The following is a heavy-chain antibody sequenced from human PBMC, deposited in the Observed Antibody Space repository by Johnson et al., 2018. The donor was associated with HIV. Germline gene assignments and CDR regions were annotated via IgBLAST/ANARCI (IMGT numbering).Heavy chain of an antibody. D-gene: IGHD6-13*01. Sequence: VLLVESGGGVVQPGRSLRLSCAASGFTFSSYAMHWVRQAPGKGLEWVSSITASGGNTYYADSVKGRITVSRDNSKNTLYLQMNSLRAEDTAVYYCAKDLGVAADPDAFDIWGQGTMVTVSS. J-gene: IGHJ3*02. CDR1: GFTFSSYA. V-gene: IGHV3-23*04. CDR2: ITASGGNT. CDR3: AKDLGVAADPDAFDI.